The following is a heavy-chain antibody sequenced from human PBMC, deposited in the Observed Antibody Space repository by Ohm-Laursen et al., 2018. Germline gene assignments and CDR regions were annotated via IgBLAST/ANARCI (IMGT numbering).Heavy chain of an antibody. J-gene: IGHJ4*02. Sequence: SLRLSCTATGFTFSSYAMSWVRQAPGKGLEWLSYIDASGGTIYYADSMEGRFTISRDNAKNELYLQMNGLRGEDTAVYYCARGAPFYGGFDYWGQGTLVTVSS. CDR2: IDASGGTI. V-gene: IGHV3-48*01. CDR3: ARGAPFYGGFDY. CDR1: GFTFSSYA. D-gene: IGHD4-17*01.